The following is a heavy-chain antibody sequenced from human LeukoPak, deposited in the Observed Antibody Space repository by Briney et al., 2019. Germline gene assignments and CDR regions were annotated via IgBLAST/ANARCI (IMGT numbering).Heavy chain of an antibody. CDR3: ARETEPLDYGDSTNLDY. J-gene: IGHJ4*02. V-gene: IGHV3-21*01. CDR2: IGSRTGNI. CDR1: GFTFSSYS. D-gene: IGHD4/OR15-4a*01. Sequence: GGSLRLSCAASGFTFSSYSMNWIRHAPGKGLEWVAFIGSRTGNIYYADSVKGRFSISRDNAKDSVYLQMNSLRADDTAVYYCARETEPLDYGDSTNLDYWGQGTLVTVSS.